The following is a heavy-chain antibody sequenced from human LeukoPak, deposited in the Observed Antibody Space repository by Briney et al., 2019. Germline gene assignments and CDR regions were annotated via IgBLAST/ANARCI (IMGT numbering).Heavy chain of an antibody. CDR1: GFTVSSNY. CDR2: IYSGGST. J-gene: IGHJ6*02. Sequence: GGSLRLSCAASGFTVSSNYMSWVRQAPGKGLEWVSVIYSGGSTYYADSVKGRFTISRDNSKNTLYLQMNSLRAEDTAVYYCASSYVVVAATLYYYYGMDVWGQGTTVTVSS. D-gene: IGHD2-15*01. CDR3: ASSYVVVAATLYYYYGMDV. V-gene: IGHV3-66*01.